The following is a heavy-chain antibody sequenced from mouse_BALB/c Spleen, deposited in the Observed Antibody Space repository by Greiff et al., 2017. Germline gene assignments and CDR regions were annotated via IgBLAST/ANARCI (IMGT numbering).Heavy chain of an antibody. D-gene: IGHD1-1*01. CDR2: IDPENGNT. CDR1: GFNIKDYY. V-gene: IGHV14-1*02. J-gene: IGHJ2*01. Sequence: SGAELVRPGALVKLSCKASGFNIKDYYMHWVKQRPEQGLEWIGWIDPENGNTIYDPKFQGKASITADTSSNTAYLQLSSLTSEDTAVYYCARDYGSSSYYFDYWGQGTTLTVSS. CDR3: ARDYGSSSYYFDY.